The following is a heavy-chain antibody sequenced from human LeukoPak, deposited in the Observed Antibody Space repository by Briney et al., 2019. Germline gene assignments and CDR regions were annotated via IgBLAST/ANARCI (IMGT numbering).Heavy chain of an antibody. CDR1: GFTFLNYQ. CDR2: IGNIGSTT. V-gene: IGHV3-48*03. CDR3: ARTAYDLRGQSLVPGLDS. D-gene: IGHD6-19*01. Sequence: GGSLRLSCAASGFTFLNYQMNWVRQAPGKGLEWVSYIGNIGSTTHYAASVRGRFTVYRDDAKSPLYLQMSSLRVEDTAVYYCARTAYDLRGQSLVPGLDSWGQGTLVTVSS. J-gene: IGHJ4*02.